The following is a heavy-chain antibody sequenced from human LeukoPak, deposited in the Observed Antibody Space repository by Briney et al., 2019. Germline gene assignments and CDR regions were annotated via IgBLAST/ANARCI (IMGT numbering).Heavy chain of an antibody. D-gene: IGHD6-19*01. J-gene: IGHJ4*02. CDR3: ARVVAVAGRPLGY. V-gene: IGHV1-8*01. Sequence: GASVKVSCKASGYTFTSYDINWVRQATGQGLEWMGWMNPNSGNTGYAQKFQGRVTMTRNTSISTAYMGLSSLRSEDTAVYYCARVVAVAGRPLGYWGQGTLVTVSS. CDR1: GYTFTSYD. CDR2: MNPNSGNT.